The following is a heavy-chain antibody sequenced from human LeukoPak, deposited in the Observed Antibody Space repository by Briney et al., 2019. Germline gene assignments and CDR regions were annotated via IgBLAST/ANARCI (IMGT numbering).Heavy chain of an antibody. CDR2: INAGNGNT. J-gene: IGHJ5*02. Sequence: ASVKVSCKATGYTFTSYAMHWVRQAPGQRLEWMGWINAGNGNTKYSQKFQGRVTITRDTSASTAYMELSSLRSEDTAVYYCARGHPGWFGELLGEWFDPWGQGTLVTVSS. V-gene: IGHV1-3*01. CDR1: GYTFTSYA. D-gene: IGHD3-10*01. CDR3: ARGHPGWFGELLGEWFDP.